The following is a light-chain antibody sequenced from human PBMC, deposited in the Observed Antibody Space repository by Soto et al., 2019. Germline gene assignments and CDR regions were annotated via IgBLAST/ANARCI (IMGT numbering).Light chain of an antibody. CDR3: CSYAGSNNHVV. J-gene: IGLJ2*01. Sequence: QSALTQPRSVSGSPGQSVTISCTGSSSDVGGYNDVSWYQQYPGKAPRLMIYDVTKRPSGVPDRFSGSKSGNTASLTISGLQAEDEADYYCCSYAGSNNHVVFGGGTKVTVL. V-gene: IGLV2-11*01. CDR1: SSDVGGYND. CDR2: DVT.